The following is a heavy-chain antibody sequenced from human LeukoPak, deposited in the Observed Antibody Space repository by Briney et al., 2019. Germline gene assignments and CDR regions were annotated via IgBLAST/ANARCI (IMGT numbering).Heavy chain of an antibody. Sequence: PSETLSLTCAVYGGSLSGYYWSWIRQPPGKGLEWIGEINHSGSTNYNPSLKSRVTISVDTSKNQFSLKLSSVTAADTAVYYCARLPAYYGSGSYYNVLDYFDYWGQGTLVTVSS. V-gene: IGHV4-34*01. CDR3: ARLPAYYGSGSYYNVLDYFDY. J-gene: IGHJ4*02. CDR1: GGSLSGYY. CDR2: INHSGST. D-gene: IGHD3-10*01.